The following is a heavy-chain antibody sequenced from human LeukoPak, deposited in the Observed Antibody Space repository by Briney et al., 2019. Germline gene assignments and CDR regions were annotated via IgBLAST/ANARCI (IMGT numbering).Heavy chain of an antibody. V-gene: IGHV4-39*07. Sequence: PSETLSLTCTVSGGSISSSSYYWGWIRQPPGKGLEWIGSIYYSGSTYYNPSLKSRVTISVHTSKTQFSLKLSSVTAADTAVYYCARAPYYYDSSGYYFFDYWGQGTLVTVSS. J-gene: IGHJ4*02. CDR1: GGSISSSSYY. CDR2: IYYSGST. D-gene: IGHD3-22*01. CDR3: ARAPYYYDSSGYYFFDY.